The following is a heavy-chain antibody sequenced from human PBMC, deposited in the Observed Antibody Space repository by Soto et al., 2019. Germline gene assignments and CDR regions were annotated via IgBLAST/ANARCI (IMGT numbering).Heavy chain of an antibody. J-gene: IGHJ4*02. CDR2: IYYSGTT. V-gene: IGHV4-61*01. CDR3: ARGRDGSWGFDY. CDR1: GGSISTARHY. D-gene: IGHD3-16*01. Sequence: QVQLQESGPGLVKPSETLSLTCAVSGGSISTARHYWSWIRQPPGKGLEWIGYIYYSGTTNYNPSLKTRVTMSVDTSKNQCSLKLSSVTAADTAVYYCARGRDGSWGFDYWGQGSLVTVSS.